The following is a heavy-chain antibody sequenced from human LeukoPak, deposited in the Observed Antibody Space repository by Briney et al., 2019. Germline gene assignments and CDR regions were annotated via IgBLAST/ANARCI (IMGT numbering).Heavy chain of an antibody. V-gene: IGHV3-74*01. D-gene: IGHD3-22*01. CDR3: ARGRGEYYYDSSGFGGY. J-gene: IGHJ4*02. Sequence: GGSLRLSCAASGFTFSDYAMSWVRQAPGKGLVWVSRINTDGSSTGYADSVKGRFTISRDNAKNTLYLQMNSLRAEDTAVYYCARGRGEYYYDSSGFGGYWGQGTLVTVSS. CDR2: INTDGSST. CDR1: GFTFSDYA.